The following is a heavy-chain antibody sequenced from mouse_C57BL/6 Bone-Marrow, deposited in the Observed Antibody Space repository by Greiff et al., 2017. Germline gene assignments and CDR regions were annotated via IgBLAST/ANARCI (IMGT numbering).Heavy chain of an antibody. V-gene: IGHV1-19*01. Sequence: EVQLQQSGPVLVKPGASVKMSCKASGYTFTDYYMNWVKQSHGKSLEWIGVINPYNGGTSYNQKFKGKATLTVDKSSSTAYMELNSLTSEDSAVYYCAREGYCYFDVWGTGTTVTVSS. CDR2: INPYNGGT. CDR1: GYTFTDYY. CDR3: AREGYCYFDV. J-gene: IGHJ1*03.